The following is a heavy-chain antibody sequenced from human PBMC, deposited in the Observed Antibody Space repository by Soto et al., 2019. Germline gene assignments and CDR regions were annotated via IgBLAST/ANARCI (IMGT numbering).Heavy chain of an antibody. D-gene: IGHD3-22*01. CDR1: GGTFSSYA. CDR2: IIPIFGTA. V-gene: IGHV1-69*01. Sequence: QVQLVQSGAEVEKPGSSVKVSCKASGGTFSSYAISWVRQAPGQGLEWMGGIIPIFGTANYAQKFQGRVTITADESTSTAYMELSSLRSEHTAVSYCARYELGYYYDSSGLYGMDVWGQGTTVTVSS. J-gene: IGHJ6*02. CDR3: ARYELGYYYDSSGLYGMDV.